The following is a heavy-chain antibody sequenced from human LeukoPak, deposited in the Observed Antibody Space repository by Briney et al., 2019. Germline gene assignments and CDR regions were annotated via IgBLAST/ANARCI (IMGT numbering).Heavy chain of an antibody. CDR2: IYYSENT. J-gene: IGHJ4*02. Sequence: SETLSLTCTVSGGSISSSSYYWGWIRQPPGKGLEWIGSIYYSENTYYNPSLKSRVTISVDTSKNQFSLRLSSVTAADTAIYYCSRLYSGTRPPDYWGQGTLVTVSS. CDR1: GGSISSSSYY. CDR3: SRLYSGTRPPDY. D-gene: IGHD2-15*01. V-gene: IGHV4-39*01.